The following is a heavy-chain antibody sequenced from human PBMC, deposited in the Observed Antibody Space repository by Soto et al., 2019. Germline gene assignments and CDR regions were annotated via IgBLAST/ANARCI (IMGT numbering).Heavy chain of an antibody. Sequence: SETLSLTCTVSGGSISSSSYYWGWIRQPPGKGLEWIGSIYYSGSTYYNPSLKSRVTISVDTSKNQFSLKLSSVTAADTAVYYCARQPYYYGSGSYYKFDYWGQGTLVTVSS. CDR1: GGSISSSSYY. D-gene: IGHD3-10*01. CDR2: IYYSGST. J-gene: IGHJ4*02. CDR3: ARQPYYYGSGSYYKFDY. V-gene: IGHV4-39*01.